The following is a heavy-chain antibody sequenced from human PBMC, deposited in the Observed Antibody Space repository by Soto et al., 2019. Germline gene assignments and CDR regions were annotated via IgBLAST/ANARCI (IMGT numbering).Heavy chain of an antibody. D-gene: IGHD3-3*01. Sequence: PGVSLRLSCAASGFTFSSYGMHWVRQAPGKGLERVAVIWYDGSNKYYADSVKGRFTISRDNSKNTLYLQMNSLRAEDTAVYYCSRETEVLEWLRRTQYYYYMDVWGKGTTVTVS. CDR1: GFTFSSYG. V-gene: IGHV3-33*01. CDR2: IWYDGSNK. CDR3: SRETEVLEWLRRTQYYYYMDV. J-gene: IGHJ6*03.